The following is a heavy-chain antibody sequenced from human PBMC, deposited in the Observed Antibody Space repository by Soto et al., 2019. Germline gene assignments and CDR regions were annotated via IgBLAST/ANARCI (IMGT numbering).Heavy chain of an antibody. CDR1: GYTFPSYG. CDR2: ISPYNGNT. CDR3: ASGDREDTLTGDFQ. J-gene: IGHJ4*02. D-gene: IGHD3-9*01. Sequence: QVQLVQSGAEVKKPGASVKVSCKASGYTFPSYGISWVRQAPGQGLEWMGWISPYNGNTKYAQKLQGRVTMTTDTSTSIAYMELRSLRSDDPSVYYCASGDREDTLTGDFQWGQGTLVTVSS. V-gene: IGHV1-18*01.